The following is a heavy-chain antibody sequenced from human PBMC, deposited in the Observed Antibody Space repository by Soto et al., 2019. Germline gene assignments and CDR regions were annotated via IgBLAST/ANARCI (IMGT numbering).Heavy chain of an antibody. J-gene: IGHJ4*02. CDR2: ISHDGTKE. CDR3: ARGGQIGYCSGGSCFIVDY. D-gene: IGHD2-15*01. Sequence: GGSLRFSCACSGFTFSNYAIRLVRQTPGKGLEWVAVISHDGTKEFYADSVRGRITISKDNSKNTLYLQMNSLRPEDTAVYYCARGGQIGYCSGGSCFIVDYWGQGT. V-gene: IGHV3-30-3*01. CDR1: GFTFSNYA.